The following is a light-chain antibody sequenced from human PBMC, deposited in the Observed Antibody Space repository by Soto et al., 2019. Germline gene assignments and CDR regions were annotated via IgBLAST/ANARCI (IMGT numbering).Light chain of an antibody. CDR1: QEIRHY. Sequence: DVQMNHSPSSLYASVGDSVILTCRASQEIRHYFAWFRQKPGTAPESLIYDATSLQGGVPPKFNGTGSVTEFPLTISSLQPEDFATYYCQQYYTYPSFGGGTKVEI. CDR3: QQYYTYPS. J-gene: IGKJ4*01. V-gene: IGKV1-16*02. CDR2: DAT.